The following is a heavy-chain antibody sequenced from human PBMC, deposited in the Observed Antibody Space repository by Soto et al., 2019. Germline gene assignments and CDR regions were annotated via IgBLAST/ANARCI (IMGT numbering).Heavy chain of an antibody. CDR1: GDTISTGGYT. V-gene: IGHV2-26*01. Sequence: ETLSLTCDVSGDTISTGGYTWAWIRQPPGKALEWLAHIFSNDEKSYSTSLKSRLTISKDTSKSQVVLTMTNMDPVDTDTYYCARTGIASCGGDRYQHSWFDAWGQGTLVTVSS. J-gene: IGHJ5*02. CDR3: ARTGIASCGGDRYQHSWFDA. CDR2: IFSNDEK. D-gene: IGHD2-21*02.